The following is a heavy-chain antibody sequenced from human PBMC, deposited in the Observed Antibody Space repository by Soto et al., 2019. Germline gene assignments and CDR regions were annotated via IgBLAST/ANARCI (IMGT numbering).Heavy chain of an antibody. CDR2: ISYDGSNK. V-gene: IGHV3-30*18. CDR3: AKDATMIVGHFDY. Sequence: SLRLSCAASGITFSSHGMHWVRQAPGKGLEWVAFISYDGSNKNYADSVKGRFTISRDNSKNTLFLQMNSLRAEDTAVYYCAKDATMIVGHFDYWGQGTLVTVSS. J-gene: IGHJ4*02. D-gene: IGHD3-22*01. CDR1: GITFSSHG.